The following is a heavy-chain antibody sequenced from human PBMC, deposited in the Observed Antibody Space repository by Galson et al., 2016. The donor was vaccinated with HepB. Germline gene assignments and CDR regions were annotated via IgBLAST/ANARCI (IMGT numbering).Heavy chain of an antibody. J-gene: IGHJ4*02. CDR3: ARAEDLWFGELSN. V-gene: IGHV3-30*14. CDR1: GFTFSTYA. D-gene: IGHD3-10*01. Sequence: SLRLSCAASGFTFSTYAMHWVRQAPGKGLERVAGNSYDGSNKYYADSVKGRFTISRDISKNTLYLQMNSLRPEDAAVYYCARAEDLWFGELSNWGQGTLVTVSS. CDR2: NSYDGSNK.